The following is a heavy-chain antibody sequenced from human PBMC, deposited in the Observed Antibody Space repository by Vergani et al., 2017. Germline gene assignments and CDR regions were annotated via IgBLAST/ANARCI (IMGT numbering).Heavy chain of an antibody. J-gene: IGHJ3*02. CDR3: ARWRRSGWTDGFDI. CDR2: ISSSSSYI. Sequence: EVQLVESGGGLVKPGGSLRLSCAASGFTFSSYSMNWVRQAPGKGLEWVSSISSSSSYIYYADSVKGRFTISRDNAKNSLYLQMNSLRAEDTAVYYCARWRRSGWTDGFDIWGQGTMVTVSS. CDR1: GFTFSSYS. D-gene: IGHD3-3*01. V-gene: IGHV3-21*01.